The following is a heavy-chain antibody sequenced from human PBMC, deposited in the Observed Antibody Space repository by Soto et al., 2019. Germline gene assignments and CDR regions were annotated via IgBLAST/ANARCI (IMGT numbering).Heavy chain of an antibody. V-gene: IGHV3-23*05. Sequence: GSLRLSSTASGLPHSSLAMMWVRQAPGKGLECVSGIYGSGRGIEYADSVKGRVTISRDNSKNSLYLQMYSLRAEDTAIYYCVRDRTLLVTTSIDYGGHGTLVTVSS. D-gene: IGHD2-21*02. CDR1: GLPHSSLA. CDR3: VRDRTLLVTTSIDY. J-gene: IGHJ4*01. CDR2: IYGSGRGI.